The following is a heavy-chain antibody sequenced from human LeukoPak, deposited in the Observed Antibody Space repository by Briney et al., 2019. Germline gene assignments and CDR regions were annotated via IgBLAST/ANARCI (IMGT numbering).Heavy chain of an antibody. Sequence: QTGGSLRLSCEASGFTFSNDFMTWVRQAPGKGLEWVANIKQDGSEKYYVDSVKGRFTISRDNAKNSVYLQMNSLRAEDTAVYYCARELVGYTAFDIWGQGTMVTVSS. CDR1: GFTFSNDF. D-gene: IGHD5-24*01. J-gene: IGHJ3*02. CDR2: IKQDGSEK. V-gene: IGHV3-7*01. CDR3: ARELVGYTAFDI.